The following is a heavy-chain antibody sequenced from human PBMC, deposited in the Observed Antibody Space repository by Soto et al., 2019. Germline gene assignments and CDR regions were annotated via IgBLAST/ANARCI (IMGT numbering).Heavy chain of an antibody. Sequence: QVQLQESGPGLVKPSQTLSLTCTVSGGSISSGDYYWSWIRQPPGKGLEWIGYIYYSGSTYYNPSLTSRVTISVDTSKNQFSLKLSSVTPADTAVYYCARARGGYSYGLDYWGQGTLVTVSS. D-gene: IGHD5-18*01. CDR2: IYYSGST. CDR1: GGSISSGDYY. V-gene: IGHV4-30-4*01. CDR3: ARARGGYSYGLDY. J-gene: IGHJ4*02.